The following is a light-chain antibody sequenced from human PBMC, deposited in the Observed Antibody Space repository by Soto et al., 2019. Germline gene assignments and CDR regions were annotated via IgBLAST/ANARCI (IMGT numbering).Light chain of an antibody. J-gene: IGKJ1*01. Sequence: DIQMTQTPYTLSASVGDRVTITCRASQSIGSWLAWYQQKPGKAPKILIYDASSLESEVPPRFSGSGSGTQFTLTITSLQPDDFATYYCQHYNSYSPWTFGQGTKVDIK. V-gene: IGKV1-5*01. CDR3: QHYNSYSPWT. CDR1: QSIGSW. CDR2: DAS.